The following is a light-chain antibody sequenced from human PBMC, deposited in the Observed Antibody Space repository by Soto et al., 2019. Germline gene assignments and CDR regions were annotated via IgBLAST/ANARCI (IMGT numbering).Light chain of an antibody. V-gene: IGKV3-15*01. CDR2: DAS. CDR3: QQFRIFPIT. Sequence: EIVMIKYKATLSVSPGERATLSCRASQNIGRNLAWYQQIPGQAPRLLFYDASTRATGIPARFSASGSGTEFTLTITSLRSEDFATYYCQQFRIFPITFGHGRLLEVK. CDR1: QNIGRN. J-gene: IGKJ5*01.